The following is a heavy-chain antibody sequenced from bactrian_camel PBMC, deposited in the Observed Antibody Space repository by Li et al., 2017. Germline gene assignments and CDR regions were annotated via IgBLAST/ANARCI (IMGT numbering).Heavy chain of an antibody. J-gene: IGHJ4*01. V-gene: IGHV3S40*01. D-gene: IGHD3*01. Sequence: VQLVESGGGLVQPGGSLRLSCAASGFTFSSYRMSWVRQAPGKGLEWVSGINSGGGDTYYADSVKGRFTISRDNAKNTLYLQLNSTKTEDTAMYYCVNGASDVGYNYWGQGTQVTVS. CDR2: INSGGGDT. CDR1: GFTFSSYR. CDR3: VNGASDVGYNY.